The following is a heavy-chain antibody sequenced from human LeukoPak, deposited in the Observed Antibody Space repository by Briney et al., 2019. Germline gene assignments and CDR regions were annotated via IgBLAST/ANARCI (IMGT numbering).Heavy chain of an antibody. Sequence: ASVKVSCKASGYTFTGYYVHWVRQAPGQGLEWMGWINPNSGGTNYAQKFQGRVTMTRDTSISTAYMELSRLRSDDTAVYYCARDQSPHYYDSSGYSYWGQGTLVTVSS. J-gene: IGHJ4*02. CDR2: INPNSGGT. D-gene: IGHD3-22*01. CDR3: ARDQSPHYYDSSGYSY. CDR1: GYTFTGYY. V-gene: IGHV1-2*02.